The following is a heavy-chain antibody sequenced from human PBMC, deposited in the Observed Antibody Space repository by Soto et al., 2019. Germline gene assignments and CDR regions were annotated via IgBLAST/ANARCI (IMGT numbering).Heavy chain of an antibody. J-gene: IGHJ4*02. Sequence: EVQLVESGGGLVKPGGSLRLSCTASGFTFSSYTVNWVRQAPGKGLEWVSAISTTSAYIWYAASAKGRFTLSRDNAKNSLYLQMNSLRAEDTAVYHCARGVYGDYTHQYFDYWGQGTLVTVSS. CDR2: ISTTSAYI. V-gene: IGHV3-21*01. CDR1: GFTFSSYT. CDR3: ARGVYGDYTHQYFDY. D-gene: IGHD4-17*01.